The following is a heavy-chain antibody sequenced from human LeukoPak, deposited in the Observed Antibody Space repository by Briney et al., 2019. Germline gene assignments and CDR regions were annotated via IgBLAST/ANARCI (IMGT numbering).Heavy chain of an antibody. CDR3: AKSLGYCSSTSCYGNDY. D-gene: IGHD2-2*01. CDR2: ISWNSGSI. J-gene: IGHJ4*02. Sequence: GGSLRLSCAASGFTFDDYAMHWVRQAPGKGLEWVSGISWNSGSIVYADSVKGRFTISRDNAKNSLYLQMNSLRAEDTAVYYCAKSLGYCSSTSCYGNDYWGQGTLVTVSS. V-gene: IGHV3-9*01. CDR1: GFTFDDYA.